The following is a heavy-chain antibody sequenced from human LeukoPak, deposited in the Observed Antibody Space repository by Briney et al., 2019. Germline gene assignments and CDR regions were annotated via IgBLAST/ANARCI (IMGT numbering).Heavy chain of an antibody. V-gene: IGHV3-74*01. J-gene: IGHJ4*02. CDR3: ARAPLRTGYLVYY. CDR2: INSDGSST. CDR1: GFTFSSYW. D-gene: IGHD2-8*02. Sequence: GGSLRLSCAASGFTFSSYWMHWVRQAPGKGLVWVSRINSDGSSTSYADSVKGRFTISRDNAKNTLFLQMNSLRAEDTAAYYCARAPLRTGYLVYYWGQGTLVTVSS.